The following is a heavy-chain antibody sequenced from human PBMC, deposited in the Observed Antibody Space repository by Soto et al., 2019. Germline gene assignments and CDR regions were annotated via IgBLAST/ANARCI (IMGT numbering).Heavy chain of an antibody. V-gene: IGHV4-39*01. CDR2: IYYSGST. CDR1: GGSVSSGISY. CDR3: ARHQRFGEFY. D-gene: IGHD3-10*01. J-gene: IGHJ4*02. Sequence: PSETLSLTCTVSGGSVSSGISYWGWIRQPQGKGLEWIGSIYYSGSTYYNPSLKSRVTISVDTSKNQFSLKLSSVTAADTAVYYCARHQRFGEFYWGQGTLVTVSS.